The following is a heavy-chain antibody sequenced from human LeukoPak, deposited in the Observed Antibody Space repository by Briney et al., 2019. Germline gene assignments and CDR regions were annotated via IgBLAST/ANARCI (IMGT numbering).Heavy chain of an antibody. J-gene: IGHJ4*02. CDR2: IASSGSTI. V-gene: IGHV3-11*01. CDR1: GFTFSDYY. D-gene: IGHD3-22*01. Sequence: GGSLRLSCAASGFTFSDYYMSWIRQAPGKGLEWVAYIASSGSTIYYADSVKGRFTISRDNAKKSLYLQMNSLRAEDTAVYYCARGQYYYDSSGYREESDYWGQGTLVTVSS. CDR3: ARGQYYYDSSGYREESDY.